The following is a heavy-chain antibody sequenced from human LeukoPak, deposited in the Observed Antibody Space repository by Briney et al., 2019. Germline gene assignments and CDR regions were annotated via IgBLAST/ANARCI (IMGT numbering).Heavy chain of an antibody. J-gene: IGHJ4*02. D-gene: IGHD5-18*01. CDR1: GFTFISYE. CDR2: ISSSSSYI. CDR3: ARALDTAKTFDY. Sequence: PGGSLRLSCAASGFTFISYEMNWVRQAPGKGLEWVSYISSSSSYIYYADSVKGRFTISRDNAKNSLYLQMNSLRAEDTAVYYCARALDTAKTFDYWGQGTLVTVSS. V-gene: IGHV3-21*05.